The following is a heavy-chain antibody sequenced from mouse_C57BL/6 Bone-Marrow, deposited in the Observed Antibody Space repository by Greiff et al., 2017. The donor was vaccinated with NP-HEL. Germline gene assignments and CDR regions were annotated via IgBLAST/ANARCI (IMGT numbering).Heavy chain of an antibody. D-gene: IGHD4-1*01. CDR2: IDPSDSYT. CDR3: ATGTREFDY. CDR1: GYTFTSYW. Sequence: VQLQQPGAELVKPGASVKLSCKASGYTFTSYWMQWVKQRPGQGLEWIGEIDPSDSYTNYNQKFKGKATLTVDTSSSTAYMQLSSLTSEDSAVYYCATGTREFDYWGQGTTLTVSS. V-gene: IGHV1-50*01. J-gene: IGHJ2*01.